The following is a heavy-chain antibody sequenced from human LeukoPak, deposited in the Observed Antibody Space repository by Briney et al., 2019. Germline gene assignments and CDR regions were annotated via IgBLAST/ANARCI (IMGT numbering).Heavy chain of an antibody. D-gene: IGHD5-12*01. V-gene: IGHV1-8*01. CDR1: GYTFTSYD. Sequence: ASVTVSCKASGYTFTSYDINWVRQATGQGLEWMGWMNPNSGNTVYAQKFQGRVTMTRNTSISTAYMELSSLRSEDTAVYYCARGFGRDGYNFGYWGQGTLVTVSS. CDR2: MNPNSGNT. CDR3: ARGFGRDGYNFGY. J-gene: IGHJ4*02.